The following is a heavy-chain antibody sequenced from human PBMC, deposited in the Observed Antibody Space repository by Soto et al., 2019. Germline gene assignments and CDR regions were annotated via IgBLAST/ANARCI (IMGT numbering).Heavy chain of an antibody. V-gene: IGHV1-69*12. CDR2: IIPIFGTA. CDR1: GGTFSSYA. J-gene: IGHJ5*02. D-gene: IGHD5-12*01. CDR3: ARDPGMATITGLGFDP. Sequence: QVQLVQSGAEVKKPGSSVKVSCKASGGTFSSYAISWVRQAPGQGLEWMGGIIPIFGTANYAQKFQGRVTITADESTSTDYMELSSLRSEDTAVYYCARDPGMATITGLGFDPWGQGTLVTVSS.